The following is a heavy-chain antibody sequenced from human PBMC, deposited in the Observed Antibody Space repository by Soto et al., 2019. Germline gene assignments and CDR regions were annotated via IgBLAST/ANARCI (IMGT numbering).Heavy chain of an antibody. CDR3: ARDRRQWLVSAYYYYYGMDV. J-gene: IGHJ6*02. CDR1: GDSVSSNSAA. V-gene: IGHV6-1*01. CDR2: TYYRSKWYN. Sequence: PSQTLSLTCAISGDSVSSNSAAWNWIRQSPSRGLEWLGRTYYRSKWYNDYAVSVKSRITINPDTSKNQFSLQLNSVTPEDTAVYYCARDRRQWLVSAYYYYYGMDVWGQGTTVTV. D-gene: IGHD6-19*01.